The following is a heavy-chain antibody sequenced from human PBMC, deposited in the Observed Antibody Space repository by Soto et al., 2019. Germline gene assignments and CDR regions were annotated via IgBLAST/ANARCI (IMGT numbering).Heavy chain of an antibody. J-gene: IGHJ6*02. CDR1: GGTFSSYT. V-gene: IGHV1-69*02. D-gene: IGHD1-26*01. CDR3: ARGGVGRSGRYYDYGMDV. Sequence: QVQLVQSGAEVKKPGSSVKVSCKASGGTFSSYTISWVRQSPGQGLEWMGRIIPILGIANYAQKFQGRVTITADKSTSTAYMELSSLRSEDTSVYYCARGGVGRSGRYYDYGMDVWGQGTTVTVSS. CDR2: IIPILGIA.